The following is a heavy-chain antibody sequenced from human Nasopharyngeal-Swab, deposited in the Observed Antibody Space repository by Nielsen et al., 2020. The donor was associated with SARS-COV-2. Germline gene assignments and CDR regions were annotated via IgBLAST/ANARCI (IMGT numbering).Heavy chain of an antibody. Sequence: ASLQVSCKASGYTFTGYYMHWVRHAPGQGLEWMGWINPNSGGTNYAQKFQGWVTMTRDTSISTAYMELSRLRSDDTAVYYWATEAARPPGGYYYHGMDVWGKGTTVTVSS. CDR2: INPNSGGT. CDR3: ATEAARPPGGYYYHGMDV. D-gene: IGHD6-6*01. J-gene: IGHJ6*04. V-gene: IGHV1-2*04. CDR1: GYTFTGYY.